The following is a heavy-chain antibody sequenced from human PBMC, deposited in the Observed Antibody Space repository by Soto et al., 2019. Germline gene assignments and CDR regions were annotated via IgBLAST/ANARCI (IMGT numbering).Heavy chain of an antibody. CDR2: IFPGDSDI. Sequence: EVQLVQSGAEVKKPGESLRISCKGSGYGFSSFWIAWVHQKPGKGLEWMGIIFPGDSDIRYSPSFQGQVTISADKSSSTAYLQWRSLKASDTAMYFCARSSSLTTVANWGQGTQVSVSS. J-gene: IGHJ4*02. D-gene: IGHD4-4*01. CDR3: ARSSSLTTVAN. CDR1: GYGFSSFW. V-gene: IGHV5-51*07.